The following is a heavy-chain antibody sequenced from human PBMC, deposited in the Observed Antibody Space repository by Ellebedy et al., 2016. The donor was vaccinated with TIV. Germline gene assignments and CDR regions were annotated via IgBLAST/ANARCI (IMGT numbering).Heavy chain of an antibody. Sequence: AASVKVSCKASGYTFTSYAMHWVRQAPGQRLEWMGWINAGNGNTKYSQKFQGRVTMATDTSTSTAYMELRSLRSDDAAIYYCARAGAFYDFWSGPLNWFDPWGQGTVVTVAS. CDR3: ARAGAFYDFWSGPLNWFDP. CDR1: GYTFTSYA. J-gene: IGHJ5*02. CDR2: INAGNGNT. V-gene: IGHV1-3*01. D-gene: IGHD3-3*01.